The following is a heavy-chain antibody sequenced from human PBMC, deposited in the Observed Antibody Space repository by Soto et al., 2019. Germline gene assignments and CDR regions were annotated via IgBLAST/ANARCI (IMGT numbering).Heavy chain of an antibody. J-gene: IGHJ3*02. Sequence: GGSLRLSCAASGFTFSSYDMHCVRQATGKGLEWVSAIGTAGDTYYPGSVKGRFTISRENAKNSLYLQMNSLRAGDTAVYYCARDKHNCSGGSCYSLGAFDIWGQGTMVTVSS. CDR3: ARDKHNCSGGSCYSLGAFDI. CDR2: IGTAGDT. CDR1: GFTFSSYD. V-gene: IGHV3-13*01. D-gene: IGHD2-15*01.